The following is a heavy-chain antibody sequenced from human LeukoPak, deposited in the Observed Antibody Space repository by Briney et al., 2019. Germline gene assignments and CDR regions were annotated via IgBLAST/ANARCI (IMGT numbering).Heavy chain of an antibody. CDR2: LYSGGTT. CDR1: GFAFSNYA. CDR3: ARGHIAVAGHYGAGPSDS. D-gene: IGHD6-19*01. Sequence: PGGSLRLSCSASGFAFSNYALHWVRQAPGKGLEWVSMLYSGGTTYYADSVKGRFTISRDNSKNSLYLQMNSLRAEDTAVYYCARGHIAVAGHYGAGPSDSWGQGTLVTVSS. V-gene: IGHV3-53*01. J-gene: IGHJ4*02.